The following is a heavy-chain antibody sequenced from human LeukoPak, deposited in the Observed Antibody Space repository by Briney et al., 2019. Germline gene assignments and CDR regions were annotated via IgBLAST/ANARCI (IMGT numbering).Heavy chain of an antibody. V-gene: IGHV4-59*01. Sequence: SETLSLTCTVSGGSISSYYWSWIRQPPGKGLEWMGYIYYSGSTKYNPSLKSRVTISVATSKNQFSLKLSSVTAADTAVYYCARRPGADRSFDYWGEGTLVTVSS. CDR3: ARRPGADRSFDY. J-gene: IGHJ4*02. CDR1: GGSISSYY. CDR2: IYYSGST. D-gene: IGHD7-27*01.